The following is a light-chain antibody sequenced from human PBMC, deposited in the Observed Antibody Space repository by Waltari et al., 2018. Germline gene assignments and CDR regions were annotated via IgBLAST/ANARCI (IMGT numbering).Light chain of an antibody. CDR2: HAS. V-gene: IGKV3-20*01. CDR3: QKYESLPAT. Sequence: EIVLTQSPGTLSLSPGESATLSCRASQSIGIYLAWYQQKPGQAPRLLMYHASSRATGIPDRFSGSGSGTDSSLTISRLEPEDFAVYYCQKYESLPATFGQGTKVEIK. CDR1: QSIGIY. J-gene: IGKJ1*01.